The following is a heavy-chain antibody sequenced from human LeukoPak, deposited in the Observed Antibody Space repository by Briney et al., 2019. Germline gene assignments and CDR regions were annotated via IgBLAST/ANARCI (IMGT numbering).Heavy chain of an antibody. J-gene: IGHJ4*02. Sequence: GSSVKVSCKASGGTFSSYAISWVRQAPGQGLEWMGGIIPIFGTANYAQKFQGRVTITTDESTSTAYMELSSLRPEDTAVYYCASSRYYYGSGRIKWILDYWGQGTLVTVSS. V-gene: IGHV1-69*05. CDR1: GGTFSSYA. CDR2: IIPIFGTA. CDR3: ASSRYYYGSGRIKWILDY. D-gene: IGHD3-10*01.